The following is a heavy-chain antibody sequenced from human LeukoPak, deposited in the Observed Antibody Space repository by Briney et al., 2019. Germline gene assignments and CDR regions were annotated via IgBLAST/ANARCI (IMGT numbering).Heavy chain of an antibody. D-gene: IGHD3-16*01. CDR3: AKGPPLILSAFDI. Sequence: SGGSLRLSCAASGFTFSSYAMGWVRQAPGKGLEWVSAISGSGGSTYYADSVKGRFTISRDNSKNTLYLQMNSLRAEDTAVYYCAKGPPLILSAFDIWGQGTMVTVSS. CDR1: GFTFSSYA. CDR2: ISGSGGST. J-gene: IGHJ3*02. V-gene: IGHV3-23*01.